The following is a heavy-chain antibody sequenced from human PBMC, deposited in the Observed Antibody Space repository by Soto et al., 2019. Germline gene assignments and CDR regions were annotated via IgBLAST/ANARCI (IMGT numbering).Heavy chain of an antibody. J-gene: IGHJ4*02. CDR2: ISAGAVAT. V-gene: IGHV3-23*01. D-gene: IGHD3-22*01. CDR3: AKGRESSGSYRPFDY. CDR1: GFTFSSYA. Sequence: GGSLRLSCAASGFTFSSYAMSWVRQAPGKGLEWVSAISAGAVATNYAESVKGRFTISRDNSKNALYLQMNSLRAEDTAVYYCAKGRESSGSYRPFDYWGQGALVTVSS.